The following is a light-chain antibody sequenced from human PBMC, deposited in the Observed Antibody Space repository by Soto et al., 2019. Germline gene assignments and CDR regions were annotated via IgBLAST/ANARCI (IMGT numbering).Light chain of an antibody. CDR3: QQYDNWPRT. J-gene: IGKJ1*01. Sequence: EIVMTQSPATLSVSPAERGTLSCRASQDISTNLAWYQQKPGQAPRLLIHGASTRAPGIPARLSGSGSGTEFTLTIANLQSEDFAVYYCQQYDNWPRTFGQGTKVDIK. V-gene: IGKV3-15*01. CDR1: QDISTN. CDR2: GAS.